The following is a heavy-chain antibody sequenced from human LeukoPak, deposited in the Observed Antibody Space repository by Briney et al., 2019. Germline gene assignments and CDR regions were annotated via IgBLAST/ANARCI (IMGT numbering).Heavy chain of an antibody. CDR3: ARTAARGYFDY. CDR2: IYYSGST. Sequence: SETLSLTCTVSGGSISSGSYYWSWIRQPPGKGLEWIGYIYYSGSTNYNPYLKSRVTVSVDTSKNQFSLKLSSVTAADTAVYYYARTAARGYFDYWGQGTLVTVSS. D-gene: IGHD2-21*02. V-gene: IGHV4-61*01. J-gene: IGHJ4*02. CDR1: GGSISSGSYY.